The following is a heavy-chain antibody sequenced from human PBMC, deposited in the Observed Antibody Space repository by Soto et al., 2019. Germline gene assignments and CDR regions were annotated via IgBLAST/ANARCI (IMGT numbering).Heavy chain of an antibody. CDR1: GYTFTSYG. V-gene: IGHV1-18*01. D-gene: IGHD6-19*01. CDR2: ISAYNGNT. Sequence: ASVKVSCKASGYTFTSYGISWVRQAPGQGLEWMGWISAYNGNTNYAQKLQGRVTMTTDTSTSTAYMELRSLRSDDTAVYYCASAPIAVAGTGYYYYGMDVWGQGTTVTVSS. CDR3: ASAPIAVAGTGYYYYGMDV. J-gene: IGHJ6*02.